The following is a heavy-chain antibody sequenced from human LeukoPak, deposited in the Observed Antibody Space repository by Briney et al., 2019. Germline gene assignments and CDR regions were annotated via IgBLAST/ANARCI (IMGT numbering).Heavy chain of an antibody. CDR2: ISSSSSYI. Sequence: GGSLRLSCAASGFTFSSYSMNWVRRAPGKGLEWVSSISSSSSYIYYADSVKGRFTISRDNAKNSIYVQMDSLRAEDTAMYYCARVLEEGSGWPNWFDPWGQGTLVTVSS. D-gene: IGHD6-19*01. J-gene: IGHJ5*02. CDR3: ARVLEEGSGWPNWFDP. V-gene: IGHV3-21*01. CDR1: GFTFSSYS.